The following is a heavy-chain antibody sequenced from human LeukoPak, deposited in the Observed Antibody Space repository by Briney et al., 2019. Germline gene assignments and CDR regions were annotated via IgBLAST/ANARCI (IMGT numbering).Heavy chain of an antibody. V-gene: IGHV3-7*01. CDR1: GFTFRSYW. D-gene: IGHD4-23*01. J-gene: IGHJ4*02. CDR2: IKQDGSEK. CDR3: ARERHGGYVDY. Sequence: GGSLRLSCAASGFTFRSYWMSWVRQAPGKGLEWVANIKQDGSEKYYVDSVKGRFTISRDNAKNSLYLQMNSLRAEDTAVYYCARERHGGYVDYWGQETLVTVSS.